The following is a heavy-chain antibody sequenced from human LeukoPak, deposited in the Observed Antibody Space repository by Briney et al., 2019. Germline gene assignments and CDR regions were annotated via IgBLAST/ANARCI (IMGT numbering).Heavy chain of an antibody. CDR3: ARHGLGSSWYFDY. D-gene: IGHD6-13*01. CDR2: IYPGDSDT. CDR1: GYSFSSYW. V-gene: IGHV5-51*01. Sequence: GESLKISCKGSGYSFSSYWIGWVRQMPGKGLEWMRIIYPGDSDTRYSPSFQGQVTISADMSISTAYLQWSSLKASDTAMYYCARHGLGSSWYFDYWGQGTLVTVSS. J-gene: IGHJ4*02.